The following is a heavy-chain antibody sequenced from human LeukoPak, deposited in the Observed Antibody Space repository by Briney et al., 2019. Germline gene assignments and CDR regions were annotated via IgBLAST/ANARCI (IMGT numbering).Heavy chain of an antibody. V-gene: IGHV3-30*18. J-gene: IGHJ6*02. Sequence: GRSLRLSCAASGFTFSSYGMHWVRQAPGKGLEWVAVISYDGSNKYYADSVKGRFTISRDNSKNTLYLQMNSLRAEDTAVYYCAKDRAWLASDGMDVWGQGTTVTVSS. CDR1: GFTFSSYG. D-gene: IGHD3-9*01. CDR2: ISYDGSNK. CDR3: AKDRAWLASDGMDV.